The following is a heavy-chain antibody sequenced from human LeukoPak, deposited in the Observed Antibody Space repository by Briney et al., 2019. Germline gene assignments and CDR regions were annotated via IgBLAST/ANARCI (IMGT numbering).Heavy chain of an antibody. Sequence: PGRSQRLSCAASGFTFSSYAMHWVRQAPGKGLEWVAVISYDGSNKYYADSVKGRFTISRDNSKNTLYLQMNSLRAEDTAVYYCARDKIAAAGPFDYWGQGTLVTVSS. V-gene: IGHV3-30-3*01. D-gene: IGHD6-13*01. CDR2: ISYDGSNK. CDR3: ARDKIAAAGPFDY. J-gene: IGHJ4*02. CDR1: GFTFSSYA.